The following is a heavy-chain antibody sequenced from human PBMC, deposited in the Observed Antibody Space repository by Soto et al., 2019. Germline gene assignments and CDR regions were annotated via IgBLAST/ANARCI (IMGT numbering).Heavy chain of an antibody. Sequence: EVQLLESGGGLVQPGGSLRLSCAASGFTFSSYAMSWVRQAPGKGLEWVSAISGSGGSTYYADSVKGRFTISRDNSKNTLYLQMSSLRAEDTAVYDCAKVGYSSSSFGMDVWGQGTTVTVSS. D-gene: IGHD6-13*01. CDR2: ISGSGGST. CDR1: GFTFSSYA. V-gene: IGHV3-23*01. CDR3: AKVGYSSSSFGMDV. J-gene: IGHJ6*02.